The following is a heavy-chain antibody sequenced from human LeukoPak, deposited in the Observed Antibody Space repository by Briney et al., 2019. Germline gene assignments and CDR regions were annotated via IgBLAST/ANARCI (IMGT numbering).Heavy chain of an antibody. CDR3: ARTKGSSGWYFATAYFDY. CDR2: ISAYNGNT. CDR1: GYTFTSYG. V-gene: IGHV1-18*01. J-gene: IGHJ4*02. Sequence: AXXKVSCKASGYTFTSYGISWVRQAPGQGLEWMGWISAYNGNTNYAQKLQGRVTMTTDTSTSTAYMELRSLRSDDTAVYYCARTKGSSGWYFATAYFDYWGQGTLVTVSS. D-gene: IGHD6-19*01.